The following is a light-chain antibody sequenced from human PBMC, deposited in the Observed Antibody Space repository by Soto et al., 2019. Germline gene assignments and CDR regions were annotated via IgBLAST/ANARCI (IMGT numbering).Light chain of an antibody. Sequence: QSALTKPASVSGSPGQSITMSCTGTSRDVGSYNLVSWYQQHPGKVPKLMIYEATKRPSGVSSRFSGSKSGNTASLTISGLQVEDEADYYCCSYTGNFTLLFGGGTKLTVL. CDR1: SRDVGSYNL. V-gene: IGLV2-23*01. J-gene: IGLJ2*01. CDR2: EAT. CDR3: CSYTGNFTLL.